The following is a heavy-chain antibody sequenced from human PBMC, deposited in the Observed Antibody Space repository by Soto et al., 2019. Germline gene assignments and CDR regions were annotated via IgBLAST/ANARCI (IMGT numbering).Heavy chain of an antibody. CDR1: GGTFSSYA. D-gene: IGHD2-8*02. Sequence: AASVKVSCKASGGTFSSYAISWVRQAPGQGLEWMGGIIPIFGTANYAQKFQGRVTITADESTSTAYMELSSLRSEDTAVYYCARRMEPGGAFDIWGQGTMVTVSS. V-gene: IGHV1-69*13. CDR3: ARRMEPGGAFDI. J-gene: IGHJ3*02. CDR2: IIPIFGTA.